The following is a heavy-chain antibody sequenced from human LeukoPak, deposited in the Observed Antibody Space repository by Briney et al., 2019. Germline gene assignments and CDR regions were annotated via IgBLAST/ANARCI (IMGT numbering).Heavy chain of an antibody. V-gene: IGHV4-59*01. CDR2: IYYSGST. J-gene: IGHJ6*03. Sequence: SETLSLTCTVSRASISIYSWSWIRQPPGQGLEWLGYIYYSGSTNYNPSLKSRVTISVDTSKNQFSLKLSSVTAADTAVYYCARDRYYYDSSGYYASRYYYYYMDVWGKGTTVTVSS. CDR3: ARDRYYYDSSGYYASRYYYYYMDV. CDR1: RASISIYS. D-gene: IGHD3-22*01.